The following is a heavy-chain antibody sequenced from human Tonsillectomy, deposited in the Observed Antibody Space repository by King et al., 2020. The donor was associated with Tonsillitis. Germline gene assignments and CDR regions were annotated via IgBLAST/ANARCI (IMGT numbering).Heavy chain of an antibody. CDR2: VSAYNDNT. Sequence: VQLVQSGAEVKKPGASVKVSCKASGYTFSSYGISWVRQAPGQGLEWMGWVSAYNDNTNYAQKVQGRVTMTTDTSTSTAHMELRSLRSDDTAVYYCARAGVDTDIDNYYYMDVWGKGTTVTVSS. D-gene: IGHD5-18*01. CDR3: ARAGVDTDIDNYYYMDV. V-gene: IGHV1-18*01. J-gene: IGHJ6*03. CDR1: GYTFSSYG.